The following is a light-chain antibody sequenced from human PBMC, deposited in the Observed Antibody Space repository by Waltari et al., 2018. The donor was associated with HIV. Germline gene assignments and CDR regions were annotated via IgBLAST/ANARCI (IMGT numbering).Light chain of an antibody. Sequence: QSVLTQPPSLSGAPGQSVTISCTGSTSNIGADYHVHWYQQIPGTAPKLLISGNKNRPSGVPDRFSASKSGTSASLTITGLQAEDEADYFCQSYDITLSASVVFGGGTKLTVL. V-gene: IGLV1-40*01. CDR1: TSNIGADYH. CDR2: GNK. CDR3: QSYDITLSASVV. J-gene: IGLJ2*01.